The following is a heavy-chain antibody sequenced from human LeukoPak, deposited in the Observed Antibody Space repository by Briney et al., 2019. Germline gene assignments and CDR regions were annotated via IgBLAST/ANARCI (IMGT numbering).Heavy chain of an antibody. CDR3: AKDLRDGYNLGAFDI. CDR2: ISGSGGST. D-gene: IGHD5-24*01. CDR1: GFTFSSYA. J-gene: IGHJ3*02. V-gene: IGHV3-23*01. Sequence: PGGSLRLSCAASGFTFSSYAMSCVRQAPGKGLEWVSAISGSGGSTYYADSVKGRFTISRDNSKNTLYLQMNSLRAEDTAVYYCAKDLRDGYNLGAFDIWGQGTMVTVSS.